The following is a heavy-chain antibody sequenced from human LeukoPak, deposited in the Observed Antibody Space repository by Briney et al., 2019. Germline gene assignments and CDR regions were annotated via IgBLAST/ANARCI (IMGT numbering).Heavy chain of an antibody. CDR1: GVTLSDHH. Sequence: GGSLRLSCAASGVTLSDHHMDWVRQAPGKGLEWVGRTRNKARGYTTEYAASVKGRFTISRDDSKPLVYLQMNSLKTEDTAVYFCARDGAEGDNSAFDIWGQGIVVTVSS. V-gene: IGHV3-72*01. CDR2: TRNKARGYTT. D-gene: IGHD3-22*01. J-gene: IGHJ3*02. CDR3: ARDGAEGDNSAFDI.